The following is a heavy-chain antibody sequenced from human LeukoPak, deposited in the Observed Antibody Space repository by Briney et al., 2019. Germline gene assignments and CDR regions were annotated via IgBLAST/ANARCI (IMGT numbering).Heavy chain of an antibody. D-gene: IGHD3-10*01. CDR2: INPSGGST. Sequence: GASVKVSCKASGYTFTSYYMHWVRQAPGQGLEWMGIINPSGGSTSYAQKFQGRVTITRDTSASTAYMELSSLRSEDTAVYYCAREAVTMVRGVIIPGGKDWFDPWGQGTLVTVSS. CDR3: AREAVTMVRGVIIPGGKDWFDP. J-gene: IGHJ5*02. CDR1: GYTFTSYY. V-gene: IGHV1-46*01.